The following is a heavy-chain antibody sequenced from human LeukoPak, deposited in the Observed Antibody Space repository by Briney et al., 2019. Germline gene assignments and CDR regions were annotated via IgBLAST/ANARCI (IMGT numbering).Heavy chain of an antibody. D-gene: IGHD3-10*01. J-gene: IGHJ4*02. Sequence: SETLSLTCAVYGGSSSDYYWSWIRQPPGKGLEWIGRINHSGSTNYNPSLKSRVTISVDTSKNQFSLKLSSVTVADTAVYYCSRRAPMATYYWGQGTLVTVSS. CDR1: GGSSSDYY. CDR3: SRRAPMATYY. CDR2: INHSGST. V-gene: IGHV4-34*01.